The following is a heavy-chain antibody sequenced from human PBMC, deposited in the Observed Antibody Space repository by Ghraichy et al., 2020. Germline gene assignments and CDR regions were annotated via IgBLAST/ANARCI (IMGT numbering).Heavy chain of an antibody. Sequence: ASVKVSCKASGYTFTSYGISWVRQAPGQGLEWMGWISAYNGNTNYAQKLQGRVTMTTDTSTSTAYMELRSLRSDDTAVYYCAREGRYSGSYFPVGYWGQGTLVTVSS. V-gene: IGHV1-18*01. CDR1: GYTFTSYG. J-gene: IGHJ4*02. CDR2: ISAYNGNT. D-gene: IGHD1-26*01. CDR3: AREGRYSGSYFPVGY.